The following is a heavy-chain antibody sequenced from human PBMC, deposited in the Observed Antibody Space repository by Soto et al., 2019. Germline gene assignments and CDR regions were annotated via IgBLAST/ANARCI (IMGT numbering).Heavy chain of an antibody. CDR2: ISYDGSNK. V-gene: IGHV3-30*18. D-gene: IGHD6-13*01. J-gene: IGHJ4*02. Sequence: QVQLVESGGGVVQPGRSLRLSCAASGFTFSSYDMHWVRQAPGKGLEWVAVISYDGSNKYYADSVKGRFTISRDNSKNTLYLQMNSLRAEDTAVYYCAKDFRAAAGKDDYWGQGTLVTVSS. CDR1: GFTFSSYD. CDR3: AKDFRAAAGKDDY.